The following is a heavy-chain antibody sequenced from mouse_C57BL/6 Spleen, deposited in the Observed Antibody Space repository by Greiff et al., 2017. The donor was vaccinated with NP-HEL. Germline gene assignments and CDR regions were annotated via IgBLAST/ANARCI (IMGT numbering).Heavy chain of an antibody. CDR1: GYAFSSSW. Sequence: QVQLKESGPELVKPGASVKISCKASGYAFSSSWMNWVKQRPGKGLEWIGRIYPGDGDTNYNGKFKGKATLTADKSSSTAYMQLSSLTSEDSAVYFCARGGGDYWGQGTTLTVSS. CDR2: IYPGDGDT. J-gene: IGHJ2*01. V-gene: IGHV1-82*01. CDR3: ARGGGDY.